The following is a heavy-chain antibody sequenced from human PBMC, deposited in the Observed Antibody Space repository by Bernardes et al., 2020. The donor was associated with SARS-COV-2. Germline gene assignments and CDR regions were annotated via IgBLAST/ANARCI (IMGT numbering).Heavy chain of an antibody. V-gene: IGHV3-53*01. CDR3: ARQPLSGYYYAAGY. CDR1: GFTVSSNY. CDR2: IYSSGNT. Sequence: GGSLRLSCAASGFTVSSNYMSWVRQAPGKGLEWVSVIYSSGNTYYADSVKGRFTISRDNPKNTLYLQMDSLRAEDTAVYYCARQPLSGYYYAAGYWGQGTLVTVSS. J-gene: IGHJ4*02. D-gene: IGHD3-22*01.